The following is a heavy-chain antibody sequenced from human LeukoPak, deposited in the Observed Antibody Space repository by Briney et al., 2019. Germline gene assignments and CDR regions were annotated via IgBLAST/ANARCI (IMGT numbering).Heavy chain of an antibody. CDR3: ARGYDY. Sequence: GGSLRLSCAASGFTFSSYGMHWVRQAPGKGLEWVAVISYDGSNKYYADSVKGRFTISRDNSKNTLYLQMNSLRAEDTAVYFCARGYDYWGQGTLVTVSS. CDR2: ISYDGSNK. CDR1: GFTFSSYG. J-gene: IGHJ4*02. V-gene: IGHV3-30*03.